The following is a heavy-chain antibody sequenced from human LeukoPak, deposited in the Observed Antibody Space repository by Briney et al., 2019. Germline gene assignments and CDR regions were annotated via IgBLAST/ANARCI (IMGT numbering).Heavy chain of an antibody. V-gene: IGHV3-53*01. CDR2: IYSGGST. CDR1: GFTVSSNY. D-gene: IGHD2-15*01. J-gene: IGHJ5*02. Sequence: GGSLRLSCAASGFTVSSNYMSWVRQAPGKGLEWVSVIYSGGSTYYADSVKGRFTISRDNSKSRLYLQMNSLRAEDTAVYYCAKLNIVVVVDATGGWFDPWGQGTLVTVSS. CDR3: AKLNIVVVVDATGGWFDP.